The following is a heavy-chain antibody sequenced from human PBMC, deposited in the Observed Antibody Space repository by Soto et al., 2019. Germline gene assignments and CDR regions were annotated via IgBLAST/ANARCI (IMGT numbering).Heavy chain of an antibody. CDR2: IKQDGNDL. J-gene: IGHJ6*03. V-gene: IGHV3-7*01. D-gene: IGHD3-3*01. Sequence: GVSLRLSCAASGFTFSSYWMSWVRQAPEKGLEWVANIKQDGNDLYFVDSVKGRFTISRDNAKNSLYLHMSSLRAEDTGVYYCARTIFGVVTHSYYMDVWGKGTTVTVSS. CDR3: ARTIFGVVTHSYYMDV. CDR1: GFTFSSYW.